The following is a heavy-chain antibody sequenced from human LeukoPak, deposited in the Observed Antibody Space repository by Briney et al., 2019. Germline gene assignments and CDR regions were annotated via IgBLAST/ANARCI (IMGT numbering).Heavy chain of an antibody. Sequence: ASVKVSCKASGYTFTGYYMHWVRQAPGQGLEWMGWINTNTGNPTYAQGFTGRFVFSLDTSVSTAYLQISSLKAEDTAVYYCARSYCSGGSCYQFDYWGQGTWSPSPQ. CDR1: GYTFTGYY. D-gene: IGHD2-15*01. CDR2: INTNTGNP. CDR3: ARSYCSGGSCYQFDY. V-gene: IGHV7-4-1*02. J-gene: IGHJ4*02.